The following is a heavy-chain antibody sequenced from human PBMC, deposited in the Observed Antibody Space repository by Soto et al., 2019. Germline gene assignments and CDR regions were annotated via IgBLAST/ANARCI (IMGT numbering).Heavy chain of an antibody. Sequence: QVQLEQSGGEVKKPGSSVKVSCKASRVTFSKFIVTWVRQAPGLGLEWLGGIIPIFGTANYAQKFQGRVTITADASTSTSYMEVNNLRSEDTAVYYCAKVRYSSPMGYYYGMDVWGQGTTVTVSS. CDR3: AKVRYSSPMGYYYGMDV. J-gene: IGHJ6*02. CDR1: RVTFSKFI. V-gene: IGHV1-69*01. D-gene: IGHD6-19*01. CDR2: IIPIFGTA.